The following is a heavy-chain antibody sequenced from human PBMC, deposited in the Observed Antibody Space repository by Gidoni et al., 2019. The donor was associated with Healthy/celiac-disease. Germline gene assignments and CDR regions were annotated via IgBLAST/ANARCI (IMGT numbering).Heavy chain of an antibody. CDR1: GGSISSYY. D-gene: IGHD1-26*01. CDR3: ARDQAGSYPWKTPDAFDI. CDR2: TYYSGST. V-gene: IGHV4-59*01. Sequence: QVQLQESGPGLVKPSETLSLTCTVSGGSISSYYCSWIRQPPVKGLEWIGYTYYSGSTNYNPSLKSLVTISVDTSKNQFSLKLSSVTAADTAVYYCARDQAGSYPWKTPDAFDIWGQGTMVTVSS. J-gene: IGHJ3*02.